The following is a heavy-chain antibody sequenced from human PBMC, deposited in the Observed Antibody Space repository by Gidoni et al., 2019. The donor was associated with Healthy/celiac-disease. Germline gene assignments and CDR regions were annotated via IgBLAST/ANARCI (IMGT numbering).Heavy chain of an antibody. CDR2: IFANDER. D-gene: IGHD3-3*01. V-gene: IGHV2-26*01. J-gene: IGHJ4*02. CDR3: ARTELYGECDY. Sequence: QVALKESGPTLVKPTETLTVTCTVTGFSLSNARMGVCWIRQHPGKAMEWLAHIFANDERSYSTSLKTSLTISKVTTKSPVVLTMTNMDPVDTATYYCARTELYGECDYWGQGTLVTVSS. CDR1: GFSLSNARMG.